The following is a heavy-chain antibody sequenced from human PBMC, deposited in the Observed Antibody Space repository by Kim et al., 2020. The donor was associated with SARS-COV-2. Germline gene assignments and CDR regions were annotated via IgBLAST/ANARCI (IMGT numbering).Heavy chain of an antibody. CDR3: AREGHIAAAVSDY. J-gene: IGHJ4*02. D-gene: IGHD6-13*01. Sequence: SETLSLTCTVSGGSISSSSYYWGWIRQPPGKGLEWIGSIYYSGSTYYNPSLKSRVTISVDTSKNQFSLKLSSVTAADTAVYYCAREGHIAAAVSDYWGQGTLVTVSS. CDR1: GGSISSSSYY. CDR2: IYYSGST. V-gene: IGHV4-39*07.